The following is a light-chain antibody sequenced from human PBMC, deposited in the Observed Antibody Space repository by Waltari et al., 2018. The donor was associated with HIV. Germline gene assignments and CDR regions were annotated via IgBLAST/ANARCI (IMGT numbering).Light chain of an antibody. Sequence: QSVLTQPPSASGTPGQRLTIPSSGSSSNIGSNSVNWYQQLPGTAPKLLIYDNNQRPSGVPDRFSGSKSGTSASLAISGLQSEDEADYYCAAWDDSLNGYVFGSGTKVTV. CDR3: AAWDDSLNGYV. CDR1: SSNIGSNS. J-gene: IGLJ1*01. V-gene: IGLV1-44*01. CDR2: DNN.